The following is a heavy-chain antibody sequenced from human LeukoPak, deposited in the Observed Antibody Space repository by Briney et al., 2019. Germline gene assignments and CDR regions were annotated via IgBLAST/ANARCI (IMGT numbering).Heavy chain of an antibody. J-gene: IGHJ1*01. CDR2: IYSGGST. CDR3: AQQVGYCSSGNCYFTY. D-gene: IGHD2-15*01. CDR1: GFTVSSNY. Sequence: GGSLGLSCAASGFTVSSNYMSWVRQAPGKGLEWVSVIYSGGSTYYADSVKGRFTISRDNSKNTLYLQMNSLRAEDAAVYYCAQQVGYCSSGNCYFTYWGQGTLVTVSS. V-gene: IGHV3-53*01.